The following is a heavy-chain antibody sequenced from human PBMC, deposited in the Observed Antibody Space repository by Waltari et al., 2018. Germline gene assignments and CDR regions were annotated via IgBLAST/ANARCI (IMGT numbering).Heavy chain of an antibody. V-gene: IGHV3-13*01. J-gene: IGHJ6*02. CDR1: GFSSSTYT. CDR3: AREETSRDGFYYYGMDV. Sequence: VQLVESGGTLVQPGGSLRLSCTESGFSSSTYTMHWVRQATGKGLEWVSGIGPGGDTYYADSVNGRFSISREEGKNSLYLQMNSLRAEDTAVYSCAREETSRDGFYYYGMDVWGQGITVTVSS. CDR2: IGPGGDT.